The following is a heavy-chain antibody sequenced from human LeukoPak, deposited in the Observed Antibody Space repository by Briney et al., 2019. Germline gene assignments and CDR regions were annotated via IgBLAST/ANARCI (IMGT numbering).Heavy chain of an antibody. J-gene: IGHJ6*02. Sequence: GGSLRLSCVASGFSFSTYWMSWVRQAPGKGLEWVSSFSSSGTYIYYADSVKGRFTISRDIAKNSLYLQMNSLRAEDTAVYYCAKDRWELPVRYYGMDVWGQGTTVTVSS. CDR3: AKDRWELPVRYYGMDV. CDR1: GFSFSTYW. V-gene: IGHV3-21*01. CDR2: FSSSGTYI. D-gene: IGHD1-26*01.